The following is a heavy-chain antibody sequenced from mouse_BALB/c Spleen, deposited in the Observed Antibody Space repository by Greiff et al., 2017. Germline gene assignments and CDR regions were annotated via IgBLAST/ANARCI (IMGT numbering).Heavy chain of an antibody. D-gene: IGHD2-14*01. Sequence: VQLQQSGAELVKPGASVKLSCKASGYTFTSYWMHWVKQRPGQGLEWIGEIDPSDSYTNYNQKFKGKATLTVDKSSSTAYMQLSSLTSEDSAVYYCAREEDYRYLRGYYFDYWGQGTTLTVSS. CDR2: IDPSDSYT. CDR3: AREEDYRYLRGYYFDY. J-gene: IGHJ2*01. V-gene: IGHV1-69*02. CDR1: GYTFTSYW.